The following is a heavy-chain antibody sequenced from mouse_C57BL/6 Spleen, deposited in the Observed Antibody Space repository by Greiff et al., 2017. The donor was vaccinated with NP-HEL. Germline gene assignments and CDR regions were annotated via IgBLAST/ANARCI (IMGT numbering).Heavy chain of an antibody. V-gene: IGHV1-9*01. Sequence: QVQLQQSGAELMKPGASVKLSCKATGYTFTGYWIEWVKQRPGHGLEWIGEILPGSGSTNYNEKFKGKATFTADTSSNTAYMQLSSLTTEDSAIYYCARPMIHDAMAWFAYWGQGTLVTVSA. CDR3: ARPMIHDAMAWFAY. D-gene: IGHD2-4*01. CDR1: GYTFTGYW. J-gene: IGHJ3*01. CDR2: ILPGSGST.